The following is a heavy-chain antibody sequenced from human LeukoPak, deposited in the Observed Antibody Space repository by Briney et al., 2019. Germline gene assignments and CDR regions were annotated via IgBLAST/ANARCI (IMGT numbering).Heavy chain of an antibody. V-gene: IGHV3-33*01. CDR2: IWCDGSNK. CDR1: GFTFSSYG. CDR3: ARGKGYDFWSGYYPMTSPFDY. D-gene: IGHD3-3*01. Sequence: GGSLRLSCAASGFTFSSYGMHWVRQAPGKGLEWVAVIWCDGSNKYYADSVKGRFTISRDNSKNTLYLQMNSLRAEDTAVYYCARGKGYDFWSGYYPMTSPFDYWGQGTLVTVSS. J-gene: IGHJ4*02.